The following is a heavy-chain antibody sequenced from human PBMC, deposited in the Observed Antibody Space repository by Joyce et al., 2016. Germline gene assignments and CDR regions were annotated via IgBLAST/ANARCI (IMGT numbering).Heavy chain of an antibody. V-gene: IGHV3-21*01. J-gene: IGHJ4*02. CDR2: ISSSDTYI. CDR3: ARDLPHRYTALANYFDY. Sequence: QLVESGGGRVKPGGSMRLSCVASGFTFSSYSMNWVRQAPGKGMEWVSCISSSDTYIYYADSVRGRFTISRDNAKKSLFLQKNSLRAEDTAMYYCARDLPHRYTALANYFDYWGQGTLVTVSS. CDR1: GFTFSSYS. D-gene: IGHD5-18*01.